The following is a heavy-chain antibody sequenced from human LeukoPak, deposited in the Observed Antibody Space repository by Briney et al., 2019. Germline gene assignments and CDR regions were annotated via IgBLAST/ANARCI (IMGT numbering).Heavy chain of an antibody. CDR1: GYSFTSYW. D-gene: IGHD3-22*01. CDR2: IYPGDSDT. CDR3: ARWGYAAIVDSSGYLTGGFDY. Sequence: GESLKISCKGSGYSFTSYWIGWVRQMPGKGLEWMGIIYPGDSDTRYSPSFQGQVTISADKSISTAYLQWSRLKASDTAMYYCARWGYAAIVDSSGYLTGGFDYWGQGTLVTVSS. J-gene: IGHJ4*02. V-gene: IGHV5-51*01.